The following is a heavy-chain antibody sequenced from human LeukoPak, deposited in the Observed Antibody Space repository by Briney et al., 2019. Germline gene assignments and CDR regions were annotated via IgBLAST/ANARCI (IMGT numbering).Heavy chain of an antibody. J-gene: IGHJ4*02. Sequence: SETLSLTCTVSGGSISSSSHYWGWIRQPPGKGLEWIGSMYYSGGTYYNPSLKSRVTISIETSKNQFSLKLNSVTAADTAVYYCARLVRYCSSDSCYPFDYWGQGTLVTVSS. CDR1: GGSISSSSHY. V-gene: IGHV4-39*01. CDR2: MYYSGGT. D-gene: IGHD2-15*01. CDR3: ARLVRYCSSDSCYPFDY.